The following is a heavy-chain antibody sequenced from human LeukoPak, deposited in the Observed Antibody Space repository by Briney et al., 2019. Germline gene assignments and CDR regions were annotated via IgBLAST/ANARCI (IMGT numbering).Heavy chain of an antibody. CDR3: ARGTPSSSGWLYYGMDV. J-gene: IGHJ6*02. D-gene: IGHD6-19*01. CDR2: IPYDGSNK. Sequence: GGSLRLSCAASGFTFSSYAMHWVSQAPGKGLEWVAVIPYDGSNKYYADSVKGRFTISRDNSKNTLYLQMNSLRAEDTAVYYCARGTPSSSGWLYYGMDVWGQGTTVTVSS. V-gene: IGHV3-30-3*01. CDR1: GFTFSSYA.